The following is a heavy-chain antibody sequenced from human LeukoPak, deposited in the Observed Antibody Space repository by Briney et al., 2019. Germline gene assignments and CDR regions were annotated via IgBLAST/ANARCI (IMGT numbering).Heavy chain of an antibody. CDR1: GASMSTSSYY. J-gene: IGHJ4*02. CDR2: IYYSGST. CDR3: ARSYYDLWSGYYTSLFDS. D-gene: IGHD3-3*01. V-gene: IGHV4-39*02. Sequence: TSETLSLTCTVSGASMSTSSYYWGWVRQPPGKGLEWIGTIYYSGSTDYNPSLKSRVTISVDTSKHHFSLKLGSVTAADTAVYYCARSYYDLWSGYYTSLFDSWGQGALVTVSS.